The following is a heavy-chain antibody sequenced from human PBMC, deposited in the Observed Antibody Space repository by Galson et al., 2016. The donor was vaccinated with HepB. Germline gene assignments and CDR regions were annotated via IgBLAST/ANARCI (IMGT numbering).Heavy chain of an antibody. CDR3: TVAASYDFWSGYYLLDP. D-gene: IGHD3-3*01. CDR1: GFSFSHAW. V-gene: IGHV3-15*07. J-gene: IGHJ5*02. Sequence: SLRLSCAASGFSFSHAWMHWVCQAPGKGLEWVGRIKSKTDGGTTDYAAPVKGRFAISRDNSKDTLYLQRNRLKTEDTGVYYCTVAASYDFWSGYYLLDPWGQGTLGTVSS. CDR2: IKSKTDGGTT.